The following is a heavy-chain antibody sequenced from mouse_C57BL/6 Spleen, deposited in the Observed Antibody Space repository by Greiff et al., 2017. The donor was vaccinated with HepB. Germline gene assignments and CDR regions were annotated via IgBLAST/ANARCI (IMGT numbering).Heavy chain of an antibody. J-gene: IGHJ2*01. CDR1: GYSITSGYY. Sequence: EVKLMESGPGLVKPSQSLSLTCSVTGYSITSGYYWNWIRQFPGNKLEWMGYISYDGSNNYNPSLKNRISITSDTSKNQFFLKLNSVTTEDTATYYCARDGNYFYFDYWGQGTTLTVSS. CDR2: ISYDGSN. V-gene: IGHV3-6*01. CDR3: ARDGNYFYFDY. D-gene: IGHD2-1*01.